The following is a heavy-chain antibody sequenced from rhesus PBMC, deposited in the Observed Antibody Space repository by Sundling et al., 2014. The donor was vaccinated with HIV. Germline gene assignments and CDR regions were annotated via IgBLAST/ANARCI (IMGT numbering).Heavy chain of an antibody. CDR2: ISENGGTT. D-gene: IGHD3-16*01. Sequence: EVQVVESGGGLVKPGGSLRLSCVASGFTFSSYVMHWVRQAPGKGLEWVSVISENGGTTYYADSVKSRFTISRDNAKNSLFLQMNSLRAEDTAVYYCTREGIHYSGSSNDAFDFWGQGLRVTVSS. J-gene: IGHJ3*01. CDR1: GFTFSSYV. V-gene: IGHV3-100*01. CDR3: TREGIHYSGSSNDAFDF.